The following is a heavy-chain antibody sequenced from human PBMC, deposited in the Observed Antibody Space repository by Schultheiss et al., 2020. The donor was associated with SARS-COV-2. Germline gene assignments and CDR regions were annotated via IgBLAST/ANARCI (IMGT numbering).Heavy chain of an antibody. CDR3: ASTSDIVVAVAST. J-gene: IGHJ1*01. Sequence: SETLSLTCAVSGYSISSGYYWGWIRQPPGKGLEWIGSIYHSGSTYYNPPLKSRVIISADTSKNQFSLNLRSVTATDTAIYYCASTSDIVVAVASTWGLGTLVTVSS. CDR2: IYHSGST. D-gene: IGHD2-15*01. CDR1: GYSISSGYY. V-gene: IGHV4-38-2*01.